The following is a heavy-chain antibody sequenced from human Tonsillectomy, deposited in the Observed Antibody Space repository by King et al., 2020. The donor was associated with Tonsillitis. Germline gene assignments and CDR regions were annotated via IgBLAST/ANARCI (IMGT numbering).Heavy chain of an antibody. CDR2: IYYSGST. J-gene: IGHJ4*02. V-gene: IGHV4-59*08. D-gene: IGHD6-19*01. CDR3: ARSSGWYFDF. Sequence: QLQESGPGLVKPSETLSLTCTVSGGSISFYYWSWIRQPPGKGLEWLGHIYYSGSTNYNPSLKSRVTISADTSKNLFSLKVNSVTAADTAVYYCARSSGWYFDFWGQRTLLTVSS. CDR1: GGSISFYY.